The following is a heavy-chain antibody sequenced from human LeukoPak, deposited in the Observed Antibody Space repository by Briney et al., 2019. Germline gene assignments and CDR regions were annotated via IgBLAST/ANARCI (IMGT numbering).Heavy chain of an antibody. CDR3: ASVDSSGYYHMDV. V-gene: IGHV3-11*01. CDR1: GFTFSDYY. D-gene: IGHD3-22*01. CDR2: ISSSGSTI. J-gene: IGHJ6*03. Sequence: PGGSLRLSCAASGFTFSDYYMSWIRQAPGKGLEWVSCISSSGSTISYADSVKGRFTISRDNSKNTLYLQMNSLRAEDTAVYYCASVDSSGYYHMDVWGKGTTVTISS.